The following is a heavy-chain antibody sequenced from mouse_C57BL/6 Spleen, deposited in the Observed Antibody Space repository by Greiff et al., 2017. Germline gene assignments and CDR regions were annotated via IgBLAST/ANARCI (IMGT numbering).Heavy chain of an antibody. CDR1: GYAFTNYL. CDR3: ARHGYLYAMDY. J-gene: IGHJ4*01. D-gene: IGHD2-2*01. Sequence: VKLQQSGAELVRPGTSVKVSCKASGYAFTNYLIEWVKQRPGQGLEWIGVINPGSGGTNYNEKFKGKATLTADKSSSTAYMQLSSLTSEDSAVYFCARHGYLYAMDYWGQGTSVTVSS. CDR2: INPGSGGT. V-gene: IGHV1-54*01.